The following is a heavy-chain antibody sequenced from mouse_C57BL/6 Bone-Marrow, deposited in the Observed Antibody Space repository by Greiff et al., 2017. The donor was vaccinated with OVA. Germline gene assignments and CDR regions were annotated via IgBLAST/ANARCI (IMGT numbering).Heavy chain of an antibody. CDR3: TRIYYEDAMDY. CDR1: GFNIKDDY. CDR2: IDPENGDT. J-gene: IGHJ4*01. D-gene: IGHD2-4*01. Sequence: VQLQQPGAELVRPGASVKLSCTASGFNIKDDYMHWVKQRPEQGLEWIGWIDPENGDTEYASKFQGKATITADTSSNTAYLQLSSLTSEDTAVYYCTRIYYEDAMDYWGQGTSVTVSS. V-gene: IGHV14-4*01.